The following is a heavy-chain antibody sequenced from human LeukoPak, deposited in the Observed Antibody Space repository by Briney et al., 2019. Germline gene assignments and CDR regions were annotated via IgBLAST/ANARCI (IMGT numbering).Heavy chain of an antibody. CDR3: ARVLVGATHFDY. J-gene: IGHJ4*02. D-gene: IGHD1-26*01. V-gene: IGHV1-69*04. Sequence: SVNVSCKASGGTFSSYAISWVRQAPGQGLEWMGRIIPILGIANYAQKFQGRVTITADKSTSTAYMELSSLRSEDTAVYYCARVLVGATHFDYWGQGTLVTVSS. CDR2: IIPILGIA. CDR1: GGTFSSYA.